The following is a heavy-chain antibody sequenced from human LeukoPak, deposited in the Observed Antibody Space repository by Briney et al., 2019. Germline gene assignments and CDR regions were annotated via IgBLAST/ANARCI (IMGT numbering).Heavy chain of an antibody. CDR2: IIPIFGTA. D-gene: IGHD6-13*01. J-gene: IGHJ4*02. CDR1: GGTFSSYA. CDR3: ARDEEAIAAAVLER. V-gene: IGHV1-69*05. Sequence: SVKVSCKASGGTFSSYAISWVRQAPGQGLEWMGRIIPIFGTANYAQKFQGRVTITTDESTSTAYMELSSLRSEDTAVYYCARDEEAIAAAVLERWGQGTRVTVSS.